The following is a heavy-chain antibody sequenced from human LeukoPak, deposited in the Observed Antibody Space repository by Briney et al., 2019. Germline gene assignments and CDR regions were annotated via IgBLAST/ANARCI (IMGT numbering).Heavy chain of an antibody. CDR1: GYTFTSYY. Sequence: GASVKFSCKASGYTFTSYYMHWVRQAPGQGLEWMGWINTHNGDTNYAQKLQGRVTMTTDTSTSTAYMELRSLRSDDTAVYYCARDGYRLSGYFYYMDVWGKGTTVTVSS. CDR3: ARDGYRLSGYFYYMDV. CDR2: INTHNGDT. D-gene: IGHD2-2*03. V-gene: IGHV1-18*04. J-gene: IGHJ6*03.